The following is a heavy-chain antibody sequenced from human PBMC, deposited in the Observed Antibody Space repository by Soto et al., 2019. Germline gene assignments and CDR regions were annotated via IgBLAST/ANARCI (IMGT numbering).Heavy chain of an antibody. J-gene: IGHJ4*02. V-gene: IGHV3-53*01. D-gene: IGHD3-10*01. CDR3: ARESVDYYGSGSYYNVYVY. CDR1: GFTVSSNY. CDR2: IYSGGST. Sequence: GGSLRLSCAASGFTVSSNYMRWVRQAPGKGLEWVSVIYSGGSTYYADSVKGRFTISRDNSKNTLYLQMNSLRAEDTAVYYCARESVDYYGSGSYYNVYVYWGQGT.